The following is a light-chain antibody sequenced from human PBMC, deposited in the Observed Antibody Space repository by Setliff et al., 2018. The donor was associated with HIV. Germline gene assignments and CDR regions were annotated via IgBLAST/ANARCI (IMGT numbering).Light chain of an antibody. Sequence: SALTQPASVSASPGQSITISCAGTSADVGGYDFVSWYQQHPGKAPKLIIYDVGDRPSGVSNRFSGSKSGDTASLTISGLQAEDEADYYCSSYTSISTYVFGTGTKVTVL. CDR2: DVG. CDR1: SADVGGYDF. J-gene: IGLJ1*01. CDR3: SSYTSISTYV. V-gene: IGLV2-14*03.